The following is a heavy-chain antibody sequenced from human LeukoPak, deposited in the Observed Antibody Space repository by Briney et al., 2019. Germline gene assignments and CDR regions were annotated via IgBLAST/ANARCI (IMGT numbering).Heavy chain of an antibody. J-gene: IGHJ4*02. V-gene: IGHV1-18*01. Sequence: GASVKVSCKASGYTFTSYGISWVRQAPGQGLEWMGWISAYNGNTNYAQKLQGRVTMTTDTSTSTAYMELRSLRSDDTAVYYCARVWGDGYRSGGFDYWGQGTLVTVSS. CDR1: GYTFTSYG. CDR2: ISAYNGNT. D-gene: IGHD5-24*01. CDR3: ARVWGDGYRSGGFDY.